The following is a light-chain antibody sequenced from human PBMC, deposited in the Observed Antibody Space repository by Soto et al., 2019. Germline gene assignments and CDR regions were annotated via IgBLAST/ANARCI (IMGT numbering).Light chain of an antibody. Sequence: DIQMTQSPSSLSASVGDRVTITCRASETISRSLNWFQQKPGKAPKLLIYAASILQNEVPSRFSGSGSGTDFTLSITSLQFEDFATYYCQQTHSVPLTFGQGTRLQIK. CDR1: ETISRS. CDR3: QQTHSVPLT. CDR2: AAS. V-gene: IGKV1-39*01. J-gene: IGKJ5*01.